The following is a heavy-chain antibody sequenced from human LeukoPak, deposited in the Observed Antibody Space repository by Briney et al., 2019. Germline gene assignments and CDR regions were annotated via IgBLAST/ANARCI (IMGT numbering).Heavy chain of an antibody. D-gene: IGHD3-22*01. CDR1: GFTFSNYA. Sequence: GGSLRLSCAASGFTFSNYAMTWVRQAPGRGLEWVSSISGSGYSPYYADSVKGGRFTISRDNSKNTLYLQMNSLRADDTAVYYCAREGKYYYDSRDFDYWGQGTLVTVSS. J-gene: IGHJ4*02. CDR2: ISGSGYSP. CDR3: AREGKYYYDSRDFDY. V-gene: IGHV3-23*01.